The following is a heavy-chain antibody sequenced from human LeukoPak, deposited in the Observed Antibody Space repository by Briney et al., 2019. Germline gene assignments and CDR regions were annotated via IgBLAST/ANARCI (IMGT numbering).Heavy chain of an antibody. Sequence: ASVKVSCKASGYTFTSQGISWVRQAPGQGFESMGWINPNSGGTKYSQKFQGRVTMTRDTSISTAYMEVSRLRSDDTAVYYCATNPAATRGFDNWGQGTLVTVSS. CDR3: ATNPAATRGFDN. CDR2: INPNSGGT. V-gene: IGHV1-2*02. CDR1: GYTFTSQG. J-gene: IGHJ4*02. D-gene: IGHD2-2*01.